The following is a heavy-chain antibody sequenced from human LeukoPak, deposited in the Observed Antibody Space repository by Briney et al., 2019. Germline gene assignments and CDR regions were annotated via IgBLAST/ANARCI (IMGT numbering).Heavy chain of an antibody. V-gene: IGHV3-9*01. D-gene: IGHD4-17*01. CDR1: GFTLDDYA. J-gene: IGHJ4*02. CDR3: AGDYYGDSYFNY. CDR2: ISWNSGSI. Sequence: GGSLRLSCAASGFTLDDYAMHWVRHVPGKGLEWVSGISWNSGSIGYADSVKGRFTISRDNAKNSLYLQMDSLRAEDTALYYCAGDYYGDSYFNYWGQGTLVTVSS.